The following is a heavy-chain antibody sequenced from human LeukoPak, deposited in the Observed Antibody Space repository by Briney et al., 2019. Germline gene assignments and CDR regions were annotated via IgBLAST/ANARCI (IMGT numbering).Heavy chain of an antibody. J-gene: IGHJ4*02. CDR1: GFTFSSYS. Sequence: GGSLRLSCAASGFTFSSYSMNWVRQAPGKGLEWVSSISSSSSYIYYADSVKGRFTISRDNAKNSLYLQMNSLRAEDTAVYYCARDEDSSSWYYYWGQGTLVTVSP. CDR3: ARDEDSSSWYYY. CDR2: ISSSSSYI. D-gene: IGHD6-13*01. V-gene: IGHV3-21*01.